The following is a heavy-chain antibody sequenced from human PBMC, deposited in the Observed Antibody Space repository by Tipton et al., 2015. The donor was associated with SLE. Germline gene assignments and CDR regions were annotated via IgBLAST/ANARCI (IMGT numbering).Heavy chain of an antibody. J-gene: IGHJ4*02. D-gene: IGHD4-23*01. CDR2: IKQDGSEK. V-gene: IGHV3-7*01. Sequence: SLRLSCAASGFTFSSYWMSWVRQAPGKGLEWVANIKQDGSEKYYVDSVKGRFTISRDNAKNSLYLQMNSLRAGDTAVYYCASGGYGGNPDYWGQGTLVTVSS. CDR3: ASGGYGGNPDY. CDR1: GFTFSSYW.